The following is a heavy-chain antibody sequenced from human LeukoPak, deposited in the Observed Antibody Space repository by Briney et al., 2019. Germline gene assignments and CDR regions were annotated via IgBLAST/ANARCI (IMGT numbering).Heavy chain of an antibody. CDR2: INPNSGGT. Sequence: GASVKVSCKASGYTFTGYYMHWVRQAPGQGLEWMGWINPNSGGTNYAQKFQGRVTMTRDTSISTAYMELSRLRSDDTSVYYCSTGSGSWSGLFDLWGQGTPGTVSS. V-gene: IGHV1-2*02. D-gene: IGHD6-13*01. CDR1: GYTFTGYY. J-gene: IGHJ4*02. CDR3: STGSGSWSGLFDL.